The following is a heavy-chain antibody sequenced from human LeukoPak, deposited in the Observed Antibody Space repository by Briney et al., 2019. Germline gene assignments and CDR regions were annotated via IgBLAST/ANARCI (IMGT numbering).Heavy chain of an antibody. CDR3: ARDAGMVRGVILYYFDY. CDR2: ITSSSNYI. Sequence: MAGGSLRLSCAGSGLTFSSDSMNWVRQAPGKGLEWVSSITSSSNYIYYADSVKGRFTISRDNANNSLFLQMNSLRAEDTALYYCARDAGMVRGVILYYFDYWGQGTLVTVSS. CDR1: GLTFSSDS. V-gene: IGHV3-21*01. J-gene: IGHJ4*02. D-gene: IGHD3-10*01.